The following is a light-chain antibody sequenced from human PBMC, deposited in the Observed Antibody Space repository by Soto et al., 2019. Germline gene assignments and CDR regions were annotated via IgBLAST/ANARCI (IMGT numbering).Light chain of an antibody. CDR1: PSISSY. CDR3: QQSYRTPIT. Sequence: DIQMTQSPSSLSASIGDRVTITCRASPSISSYLNWYQEKPWKAPKALIYEASNLQSGVPSRFSGSGSGTDFTHTISSVQPEDFATYYCQQSYRTPITFGQSTRLEIK. J-gene: IGKJ5*01. V-gene: IGKV1-39*01. CDR2: EAS.